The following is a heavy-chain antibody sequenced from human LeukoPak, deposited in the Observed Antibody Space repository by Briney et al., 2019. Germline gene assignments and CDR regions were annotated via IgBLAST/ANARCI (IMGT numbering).Heavy chain of an antibody. J-gene: IGHJ4*02. D-gene: IGHD1-1*01. CDR1: GGSISSSSYY. V-gene: IGHV4-39*07. Sequence: PSETLSLTCTVSGGSISSSSYYWGWIRQPPGKGLEWIGSIYYSGSTNYNPSLKSRVTMSVDTSKNQFSLKLSSVTAADTAVYYCARVVLDLYNDWGQGTLVTVSS. CDR3: ARVVLDLYND. CDR2: IYYSGST.